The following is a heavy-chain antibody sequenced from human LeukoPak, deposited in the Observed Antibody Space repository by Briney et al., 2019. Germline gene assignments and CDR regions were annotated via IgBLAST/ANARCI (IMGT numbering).Heavy chain of an antibody. CDR1: GFTFDDYA. V-gene: IGHV3-9*01. Sequence: GGSLRRSSAASGFTFDDYAMHWVRQAPGKGLEWVSGISWNSGSIGYADSVKGRFTISRDNAKNSLYLQMNSLRAEDTALYYCASSRLAVAGQFDYWGQGTLVTVSS. D-gene: IGHD6-19*01. CDR2: ISWNSGSI. CDR3: ASSRLAVAGQFDY. J-gene: IGHJ4*02.